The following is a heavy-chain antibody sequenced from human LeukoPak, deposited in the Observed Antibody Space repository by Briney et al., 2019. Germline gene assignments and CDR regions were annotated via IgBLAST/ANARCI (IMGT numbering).Heavy chain of an antibody. V-gene: IGHV4-4*02. D-gene: IGHD3-9*01. CDR1: GGSINKNNW. J-gene: IGHJ4*02. Sequence: PSETLSLTCAVSGGSINKNNWWSWIRQFPGKGLEWIGEIHNNGDINYNPSLQSRVTMSMDNSKNQFSLMLSSVTAADTAVYYCATYYDILTAYTFDYWGQGTLVTVSS. CDR3: ATYYDILTAYTFDY. CDR2: IHNNGDI.